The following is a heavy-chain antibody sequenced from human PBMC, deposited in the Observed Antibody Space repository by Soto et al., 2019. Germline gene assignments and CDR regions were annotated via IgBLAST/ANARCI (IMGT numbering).Heavy chain of an antibody. Sequence: ASVKVSCKASGYTFTSYDINWVRQATGQGLEWMGWMNPNSGNTGYAQKFQGRVTMTRNTSISTAYMELSSLRSEDTAVYYCARVYYDFWSAYLNLGYYYYCMDVWGQATRFTASS. J-gene: IGHJ6*02. D-gene: IGHD3-3*01. V-gene: IGHV1-8*01. CDR1: GYTFTSYD. CDR2: MNPNSGNT. CDR3: ARVYYDFWSAYLNLGYYYYCMDV.